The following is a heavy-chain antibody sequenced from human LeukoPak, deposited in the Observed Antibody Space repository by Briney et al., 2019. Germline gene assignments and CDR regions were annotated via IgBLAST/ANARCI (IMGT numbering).Heavy chain of an antibody. D-gene: IGHD5/OR15-5a*01. V-gene: IGHV1-18*01. CDR2: ISAYNGNT. Sequence: ASVKVSCKASGYPFTTYGISWVRQAPGQGLEWMGWISAYNGNTNYAQKLQGRVTMTPDTSTSTAYMELRSLRSDDTAVYYCARGKASQSTNYFDYWGQGTLVTVSS. J-gene: IGHJ4*02. CDR1: GYPFTTYG. CDR3: ARGKASQSTNYFDY.